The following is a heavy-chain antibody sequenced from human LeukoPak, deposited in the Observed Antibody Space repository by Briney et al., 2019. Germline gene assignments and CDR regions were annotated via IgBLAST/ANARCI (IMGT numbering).Heavy chain of an antibody. CDR3: ARAPDSDSGYDYFDY. CDR2: IDPSDSYT. V-gene: IGHV5-10-1*01. J-gene: IGHJ4*02. CDR1: GYTFTNHW. Sequence: GESLRVSCKGSGYTFTNHWISWVRQMPGKGLEWMGKIDPSDSYTNYSPSFQGHVTISADKSISTAYLQWSSLKASDTAMYYCARAPDSDSGYDYFDYWGQGTLVTVSS. D-gene: IGHD5-12*01.